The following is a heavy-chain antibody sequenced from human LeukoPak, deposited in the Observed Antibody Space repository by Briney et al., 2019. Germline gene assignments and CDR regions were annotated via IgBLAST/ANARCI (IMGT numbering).Heavy chain of an antibody. J-gene: IGHJ4*02. CDR1: GYTFTSYG. CDR2: IGAYNGNT. CDR3: ARAYYYDSSGYWKSYFDY. D-gene: IGHD3-22*01. Sequence: ALVKVSCKASGYTFTSYGISWVRQAPGQGLEWMGWIGAYNGNTSYAQKLQGRVTMTTDTSTSTAYMELRSLRSDDTAVYYCARAYYYDSSGYWKSYFDYWGQGTLVTVSS. V-gene: IGHV1-18*01.